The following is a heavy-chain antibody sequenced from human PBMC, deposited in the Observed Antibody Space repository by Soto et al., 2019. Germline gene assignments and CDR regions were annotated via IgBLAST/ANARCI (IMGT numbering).Heavy chain of an antibody. Sequence: GSLRLSCSASGFTFSIYCMSLILQAPGKGLEWVSYISSSGSTIYYADSVKGRFTISRDNAKNSLYLQMNSLRAEDTAVYYCARLYDFWSGYQFDYWGQGTLVTVSS. CDR3: ARLYDFWSGYQFDY. CDR2: ISSSGSTI. J-gene: IGHJ4*02. CDR1: GFTFSIYC. D-gene: IGHD3-3*01. V-gene: IGHV3-11*01.